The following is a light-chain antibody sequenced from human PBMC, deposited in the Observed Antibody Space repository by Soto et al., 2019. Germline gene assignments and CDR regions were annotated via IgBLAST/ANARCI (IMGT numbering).Light chain of an antibody. J-gene: IGLJ3*02. CDR1: SNDVGDYNY. Sequence: QSALTQPASVSGSPGQSITISCTGSSNDVGDYNYVSWYQQHPGKAPKLMIYEVSNRPSGVSYRFSGSKSGNTASLTISGLQAEDEADYYCSSYTTRSTGVFGGGTKLTVL. CDR3: SSYTTRSTGV. CDR2: EVS. V-gene: IGLV2-14*01.